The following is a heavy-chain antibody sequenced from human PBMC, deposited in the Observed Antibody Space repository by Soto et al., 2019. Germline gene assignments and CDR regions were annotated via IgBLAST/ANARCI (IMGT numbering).Heavy chain of an antibody. CDR3: ARTSAAGKYYYGMDV. CDR2: IYPGDSDT. Sequence: GESLKISCKGSGYSFTTYWIGWVRQMPGKGLEWMGIIYPGDSDTRYSPSFQGQVTISADKSISTAYLQWSSLKASDTAMYYCARTSAAGKYYYGMDVWGQGTTVTV. D-gene: IGHD6-13*01. J-gene: IGHJ6*02. CDR1: GYSFTTYW. V-gene: IGHV5-51*01.